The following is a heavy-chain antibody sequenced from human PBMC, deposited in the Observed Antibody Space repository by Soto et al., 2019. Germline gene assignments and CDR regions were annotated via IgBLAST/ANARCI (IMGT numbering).Heavy chain of an antibody. D-gene: IGHD5-18*01. CDR1: GGTFSSYA. CDR3: ARNPRIDSYGHGLSDGMVV. J-gene: IGHJ6*02. V-gene: IGHV1-69*01. CDR2: IIPTFGTA. Sequence: QVQLLQSGAEVKKPGSSVKVSCKASGGTFSSYAISWVRQAPGQGLEWMGGIIPTFGTANYAQKFQGRVTINADESTSTAYMELSSLGSEDTAVYSCARNPRIDSYGHGLSDGMVVWGQGPTVTVSS.